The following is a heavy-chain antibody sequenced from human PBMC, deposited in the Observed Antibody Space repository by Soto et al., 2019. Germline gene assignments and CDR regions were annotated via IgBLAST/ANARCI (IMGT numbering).Heavy chain of an antibody. D-gene: IGHD2-2*01. V-gene: IGHV4-39*01. CDR3: ERHAGPTILGYCSRTSCRGEWFDP. CDR2: IYYSGST. Sequence: QLQLQESGPGLVKPSETLSLTCTVSGGSISSSSYYWGWIRQPPGKGLEWIGSIYYSGSTYYNPSHKSPVTLTVEHAQNQLSLKLSSVTGADTGLYFCERHAGPTILGYCSRTSCRGEWFDPWGQGTLVTVSS. J-gene: IGHJ5*02. CDR1: GGSISSSSYY.